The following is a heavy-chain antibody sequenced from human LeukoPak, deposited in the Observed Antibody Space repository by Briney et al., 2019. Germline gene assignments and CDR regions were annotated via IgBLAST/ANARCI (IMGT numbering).Heavy chain of an antibody. V-gene: IGHV4-39*01. CDR1: GFTFGSYSMN. CDR2: IYYSGST. Sequence: GSLRLSCAASGFTFGSYSMNWVRQPPGKGLEWIGSIYYSGSTYYNPSLKSRVTISVDTSKNQFSLKLSSVTAADTAVYYCARGSSDHSGKLDYWGQGTLVTVPS. CDR3: ARGSSDHSGKLDY. J-gene: IGHJ4*02. D-gene: IGHD3-10*01.